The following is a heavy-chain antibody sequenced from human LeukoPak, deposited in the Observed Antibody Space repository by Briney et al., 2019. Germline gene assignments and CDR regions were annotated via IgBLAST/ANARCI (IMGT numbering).Heavy chain of an antibody. D-gene: IGHD6-19*01. CDR1: GFTFSIYG. CDR3: ARDRDPIIAVAGTLDY. Sequence: PGGSLRLSCAASGFTFSIYGMHWVRQAPGKGLEWVAVISYDGSNKYYADSVKGRFTISRDNSKNTLYLQMNSLRAEDTTVYYCARDRDPIIAVAGTLDYGGQGTLVTVSS. V-gene: IGHV3-30*19. CDR2: ISYDGSNK. J-gene: IGHJ4*02.